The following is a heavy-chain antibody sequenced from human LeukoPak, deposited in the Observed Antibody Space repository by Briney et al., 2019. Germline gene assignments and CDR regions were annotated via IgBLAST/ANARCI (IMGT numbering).Heavy chain of an antibody. Sequence: GESLKISCKSSGYRFTNYWVGWVRQMPGKGLEWMGIIYPGDSDTRYSPSFQGQVIISVDKSISTAYLQWSSLKASDTAMYYCARTGPLGDYGYFDYWGQGTLVTVSS. CDR1: GYRFTNYW. D-gene: IGHD4-17*01. CDR2: IYPGDSDT. J-gene: IGHJ4*02. CDR3: ARTGPLGDYGYFDY. V-gene: IGHV5-51*01.